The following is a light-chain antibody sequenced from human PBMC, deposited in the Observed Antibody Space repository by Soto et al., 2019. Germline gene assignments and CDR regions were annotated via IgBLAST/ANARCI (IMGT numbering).Light chain of an antibody. V-gene: IGKV3-20*01. CDR1: QSVTSNY. CDR3: QQYGSSPTT. Sequence: EIVLTQSPVTLSLSPGERATLSCRASQSVTSNYLAWYQHTPGQAPRLLFSGASIRATGIPDRFSGSGSGTDFTLTISRLEPEDSAVYHCQQYGSSPTTFGQGTKVDI. J-gene: IGKJ1*01. CDR2: GAS.